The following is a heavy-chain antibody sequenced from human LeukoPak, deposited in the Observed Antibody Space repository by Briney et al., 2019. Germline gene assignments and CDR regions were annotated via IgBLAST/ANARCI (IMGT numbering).Heavy chain of an antibody. CDR1: GYTFTSYG. Sequence: ASVKVSRKPPGYTFTSYGISWVQQAPAPGLEWMGWISAYNGNTNYAQKLQGRVTMTTDTSTSPAYMELRSLRSDDTAVYYCARGYCSSTSCRPPKYWGQGTLVTVSS. J-gene: IGHJ4*02. CDR3: ARGYCSSTSCRPPKY. V-gene: IGHV1-18*01. D-gene: IGHD2-2*01. CDR2: ISAYNGNT.